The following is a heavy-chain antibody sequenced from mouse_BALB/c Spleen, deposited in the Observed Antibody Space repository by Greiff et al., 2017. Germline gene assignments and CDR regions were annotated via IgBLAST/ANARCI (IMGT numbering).Heavy chain of an antibody. CDR1: GFTFSDYY. Sequence: EVHLVESGGGLVKPGGSLKLSCAASGFTFSDYYMYWVRQTPEKRLEWVATISDGGSYTYYPDSVKGRFTISRDNAKNNLYLQMSSLKSEDTAMYYCARDGYDYDRGAWFAYWGQGTLVTVSA. J-gene: IGHJ3*01. D-gene: IGHD2-4*01. CDR3: ARDGYDYDRGAWFAY. V-gene: IGHV5-4*02. CDR2: ISDGGSYT.